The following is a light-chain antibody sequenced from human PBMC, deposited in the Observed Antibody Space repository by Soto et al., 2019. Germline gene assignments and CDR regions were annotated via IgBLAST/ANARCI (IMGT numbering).Light chain of an antibody. Sequence: QSVLTQPPSVSAAPGQKVTISCSGSSSNIGNNYVSWYQQLPGTAPKLLIYDNNKRPSGIPDRFSGSKSGTSATLGITGLQTGDEADYYCLLYYGAAVVFGGGTKLTVL. CDR3: LLYYGAAVV. CDR1: SSNIGNNY. CDR2: DNN. J-gene: IGLJ2*01. V-gene: IGLV1-51*01.